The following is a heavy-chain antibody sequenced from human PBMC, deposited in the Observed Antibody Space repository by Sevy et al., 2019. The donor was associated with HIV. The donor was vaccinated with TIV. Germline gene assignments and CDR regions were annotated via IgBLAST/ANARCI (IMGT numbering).Heavy chain of an antibody. V-gene: IGHV3-7*01. CDR3: AREYPYDFWSGYISWYFDY. CDR1: GFTFSSYW. CDR2: IKQDGSEK. J-gene: IGHJ4*02. Sequence: GGSLRLSCAASGFTFSSYWMSWVRQAPGKGLEWVANIKQDGSEKYYVDSVKGRFTISRDNAKNSLYLQMNSLRAEDTALYYCAREYPYDFWSGYISWYFDYWGQGTLVTVSS. D-gene: IGHD3-3*01.